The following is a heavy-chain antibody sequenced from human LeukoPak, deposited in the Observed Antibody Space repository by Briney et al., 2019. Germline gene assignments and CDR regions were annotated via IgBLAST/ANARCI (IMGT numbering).Heavy chain of an antibody. CDR3: ARDASYYYDSNGYLDY. CDR2: IKQDGSEK. J-gene: IGHJ4*02. CDR1: GFTFSSYW. V-gene: IGHV3-7*01. D-gene: IGHD3-22*01. Sequence: QPGGSLRLSCAASGFTFSSYWMSWVRQAPGKGLGWVANIKQDGSEKYYVDSVKGRFTISRDNAKNSLYLQMNSLRAEDTAVYYCARDASYYYDSNGYLDYWGQGTLVTVSS.